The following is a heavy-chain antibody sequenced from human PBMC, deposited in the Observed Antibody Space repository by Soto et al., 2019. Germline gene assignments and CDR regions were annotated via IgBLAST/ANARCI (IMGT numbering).Heavy chain of an antibody. CDR2: IYSSENT. D-gene: IGHD2-2*03. J-gene: IGHJ6*02. CDR1: TVSGRPYSYS. Sequence: ERLCMNCTTSTVSGRPYSYSWDWIRQSPGKGLEWIGTIYSSENTYYNPSLLSRVTISVDTSKNEFSLRLSSVTAADTAVYYCARLNGYCVSTNCHGYYGMDVWGQGTTVT. CDR3: ARLNGYCVSTNCHGYYGMDV. V-gene: IGHV4-39*01.